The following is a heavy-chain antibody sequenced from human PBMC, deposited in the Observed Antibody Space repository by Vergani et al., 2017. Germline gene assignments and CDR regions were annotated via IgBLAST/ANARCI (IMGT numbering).Heavy chain of an antibody. J-gene: IGHJ4*02. CDR1: GGSVSSGSYY. CDR3: ARVLGGAVLRWFDY. D-gene: IGHD4-23*01. Sequence: QVQLQESGPGLVKPSETLSLTCTVSGGSVSSGSYYWSWIRQPPGKGLEWIGYIYHSGSTNYNPSLKSRVTISVDTSKNQFSLKLSSVTAADTAVYYCARVLGGAVLRWFDYWGQGTLVTVSS. CDR2: IYHSGST. V-gene: IGHV4-61*01.